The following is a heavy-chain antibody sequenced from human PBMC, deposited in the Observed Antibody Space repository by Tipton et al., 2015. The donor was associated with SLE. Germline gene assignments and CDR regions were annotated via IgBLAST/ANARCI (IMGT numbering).Heavy chain of an antibody. CDR1: GNSIYNGFY. Sequence: TLSLTCSVSGNSIYNGFYWGWIRQSPGKGLEWIGSIYRSGTAYYNPSLKSRVTISRDTSGNHFSLNLNSVTATDTAVYYCARAEFSSNWYMYWHFDLWGRGTLVTVSS. D-gene: IGHD6-13*01. J-gene: IGHJ2*01. CDR3: ARAEFSSNWYMYWHFDL. V-gene: IGHV4-38-2*02. CDR2: IYRSGTA.